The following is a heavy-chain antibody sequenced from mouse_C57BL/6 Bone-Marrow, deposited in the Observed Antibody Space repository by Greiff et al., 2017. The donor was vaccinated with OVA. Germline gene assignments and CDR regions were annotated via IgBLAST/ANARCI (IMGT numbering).Heavy chain of an antibody. CDR3: ARDYYGNLDWYFDV. J-gene: IGHJ1*03. Sequence: EVQVVESEGGLVQPGSSMKLSCTASGFTFSDYYMAWVRQVPEKGLEWVANINYDGSSTYYLDSLKSRFIISRDNAKNILYLQMSSLKSEDTATYYCARDYYGNLDWYFDVWGTGTTVTVSS. V-gene: IGHV5-16*01. CDR1: GFTFSDYY. D-gene: IGHD2-1*01. CDR2: INYDGSST.